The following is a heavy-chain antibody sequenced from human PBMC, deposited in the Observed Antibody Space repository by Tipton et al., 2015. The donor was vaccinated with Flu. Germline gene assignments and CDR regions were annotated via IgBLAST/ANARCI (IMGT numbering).Heavy chain of an antibody. Sequence: QSGAEVKKPGESLKISCQGFGYSFTHYWIGWVRQMPGKGLEWMGIIYPSGSDTTYSPSFQGQVTMSADKSISTAYLQWHSLKASDTAMYFCVRPGDGYNYKAFAVWGQGTMVIVSS. D-gene: IGHD5-24*01. CDR1: GYSFTHYW. CDR2: IYPSGSDT. V-gene: IGHV5-51*03. CDR3: VRPGDGYNYKAFAV. J-gene: IGHJ3*01.